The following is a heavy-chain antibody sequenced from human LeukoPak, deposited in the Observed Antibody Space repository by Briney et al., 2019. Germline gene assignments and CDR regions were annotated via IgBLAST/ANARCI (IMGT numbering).Heavy chain of an antibody. V-gene: IGHV5-51*01. J-gene: IGHJ4*02. D-gene: IGHD6-6*01. CDR1: GYIFTSYW. CDR2: IYPGDSDT. CDR3: ARSYSSSDAVDY. Sequence: GESLKISCKGSGYIFTSYWIGWVRHMPGKGLEWMGIIYPGDSDTRYSPSFQGHLTISADKSISTAYLQWSSLKASDTAMYYCARSYSSSDAVDYWRQGTLVTVSS.